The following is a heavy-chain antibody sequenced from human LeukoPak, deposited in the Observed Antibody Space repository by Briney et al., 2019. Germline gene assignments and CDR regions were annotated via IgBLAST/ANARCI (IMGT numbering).Heavy chain of an antibody. Sequence: PGGSLRLSCAASGFPFSGDWMTWVRQAPGKGLQWVASIKGDGRGKYYVDSVKGRFTVSRDNAKNSLYLQMNSLRDEDTAVYYCARDPPAPFVYGGTYPPDAFDIWGQGAMVTVSS. J-gene: IGHJ3*02. CDR3: ARDPPAPFVYGGTYPPDAFDI. CDR1: GFPFSGDW. D-gene: IGHD1-26*01. CDR2: IKGDGRGK. V-gene: IGHV3-7*01.